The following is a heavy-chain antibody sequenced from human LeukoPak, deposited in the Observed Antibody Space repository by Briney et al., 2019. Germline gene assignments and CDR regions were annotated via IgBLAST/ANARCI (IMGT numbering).Heavy chain of an antibody. CDR3: ARWNYYDSSGYPSLDY. Sequence: ASLKVSCKASGYTFTDYYIHWVRQAPGQGLEWMGWINPNSGGTNYAQRFQGRVTVTRDTSISTAYMELNRLRSDDTAVYYCARWNYYDSSGYPSLDYWGQGTLVTVSS. CDR2: INPNSGGT. J-gene: IGHJ4*02. D-gene: IGHD3-22*01. V-gene: IGHV1-2*02. CDR1: GYTFTDYY.